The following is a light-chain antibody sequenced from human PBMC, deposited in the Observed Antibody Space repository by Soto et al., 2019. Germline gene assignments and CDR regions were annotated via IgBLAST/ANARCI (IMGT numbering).Light chain of an antibody. J-gene: IGKJ1*01. CDR2: AAS. CDR1: QSVSSNS. Sequence: IVLTQSPGTLSLSPGERATLSCRASQSVSSNSLAWYQQKPGQAPRLFIYAASSRATGIPDRFSGSGSGTDFPLTINRLEPEDFAVYYCQHYSSSLWTFGQGTKVEIK. CDR3: QHYSSSLWT. V-gene: IGKV3-20*01.